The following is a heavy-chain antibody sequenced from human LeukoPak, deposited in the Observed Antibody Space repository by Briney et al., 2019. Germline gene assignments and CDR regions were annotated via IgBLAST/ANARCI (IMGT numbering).Heavy chain of an antibody. CDR1: GFTFRSYA. Sequence: GGSLRLSCAASGFTFRSYAMNWVRQAPGKGLEWVSSISGSNYSTYYADSVKGRFTISRDNSKNTLYLQMNSLRAEDTALYYCAKDVLVWFGDFGLGMDVWGQGTTITVSS. CDR3: AKDVLVWFGDFGLGMDV. D-gene: IGHD3-10*01. J-gene: IGHJ6*02. V-gene: IGHV3-23*01. CDR2: ISGSNYST.